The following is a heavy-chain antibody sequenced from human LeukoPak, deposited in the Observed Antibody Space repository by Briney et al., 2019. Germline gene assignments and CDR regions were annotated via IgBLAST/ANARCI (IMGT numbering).Heavy chain of an antibody. Sequence: SETLSLTCTVAGGSISSTSYDWGWIRQRPGNGLEWIGNIYYSGSTYHSQSLNSRLPLSVDTSRNHFSLKLSSVTAADTAVYYCARHSYSSGWHAHFDYWGQGTVVAVSS. CDR3: ARHSYSSGWHAHFDY. J-gene: IGHJ4*02. D-gene: IGHD6-19*01. CDR1: GGSISSTSYD. V-gene: IGHV4-39*01. CDR2: IYYSGST.